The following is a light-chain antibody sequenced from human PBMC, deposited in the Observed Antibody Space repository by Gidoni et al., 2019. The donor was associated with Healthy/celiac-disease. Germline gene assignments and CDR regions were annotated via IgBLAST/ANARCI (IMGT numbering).Light chain of an antibody. Sequence: DIVMTQSPDSLAVSLGESDTINCKSSQSVLYSSKNKNYLAWYQQKPGQPPKLLIYWASTRESGVPDRFSGSGSGTDFTLTISSLQAEDVAVYYCQQYYSTPPTFGQGTKLEIK. V-gene: IGKV4-1*01. CDR1: QSVLYSSKNKNY. CDR3: QQYYSTPPT. J-gene: IGKJ2*01. CDR2: WAS.